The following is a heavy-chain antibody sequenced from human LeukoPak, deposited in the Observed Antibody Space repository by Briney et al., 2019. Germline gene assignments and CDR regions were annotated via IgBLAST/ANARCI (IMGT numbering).Heavy chain of an antibody. D-gene: IGHD2-2*01. CDR1: GFTFSSYG. CDR3: AKEDTARIVVVPAAMPGDDAFDI. CDR2: ISYDGSNK. J-gene: IGHJ3*02. V-gene: IGHV3-30*18. Sequence: SGGSLRLSCAASGFTFSSYGMYWVRQDPGKGLEWVAVISYDGSNKYYADSVKGRFTISRDNSKNTLYLQMNSLRAEDTAVYYCAKEDTARIVVVPAAMPGDDAFDIWGQGTMVTVSS.